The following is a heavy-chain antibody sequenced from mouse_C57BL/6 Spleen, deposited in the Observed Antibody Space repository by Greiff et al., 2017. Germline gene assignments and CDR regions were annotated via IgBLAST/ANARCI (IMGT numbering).Heavy chain of an antibody. CDR3: ARRGGLLLFDY. V-gene: IGHV1-80*01. CDR1: GYAFSSYW. J-gene: IGHJ2*01. CDR2: IYPGDGDT. Sequence: QVQLQQSGAELVKPGASVKISCKASGYAFSSYWMNWVKQRPGKGLEWIGQIYPGDGDTNYNGKFKGKATLTAAKSSSTAYMQLSSLTSEDSAVYFCARRGGLLLFDYWGQGTTLTVSS. D-gene: IGHD2-3*01.